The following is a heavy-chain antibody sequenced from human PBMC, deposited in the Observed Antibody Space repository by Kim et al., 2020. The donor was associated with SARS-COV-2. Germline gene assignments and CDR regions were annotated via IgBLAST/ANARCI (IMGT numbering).Heavy chain of an antibody. CDR2: IYYSGST. D-gene: IGHD3-22*01. Sequence: SETLSLTCTVSGGSISSGGYYWSWIRQHPGKGLEWIGYIYYSGSTYYNPSLKSRVTISVDTSKNQFSLKLSSVTAADTAVYYCARGSSYYDSSGYGMDVWGQGTTVTVSS. J-gene: IGHJ6*02. V-gene: IGHV4-31*03. CDR1: GGSISSGGYY. CDR3: ARGSSYYDSSGYGMDV.